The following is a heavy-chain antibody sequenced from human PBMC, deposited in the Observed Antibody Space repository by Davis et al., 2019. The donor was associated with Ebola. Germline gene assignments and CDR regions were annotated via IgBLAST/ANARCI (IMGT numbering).Heavy chain of an antibody. CDR2: INSDGSST. Sequence: GESLKISCAASGFTFSSYGMHWVRQAPGKGLVWVSRINSDGSSTSYADSVKGRFTISRDNAKNTLYLQMNSLRAEDTAVYYCARGKFWSGDYGMDVWGQGTTVTVSS. CDR3: ARGKFWSGDYGMDV. D-gene: IGHD3-3*01. J-gene: IGHJ6*02. V-gene: IGHV3-74*01. CDR1: GFTFSSYG.